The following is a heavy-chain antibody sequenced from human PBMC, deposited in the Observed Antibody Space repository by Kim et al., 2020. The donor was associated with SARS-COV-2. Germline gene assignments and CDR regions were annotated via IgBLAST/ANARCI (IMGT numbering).Heavy chain of an antibody. D-gene: IGHD1-26*01. CDR1: GGTFSSYA. V-gene: IGHV1-69*13. J-gene: IGHJ6*02. Sequence: SVKVSCKASGGTFSSYAISWVRQAPGQGLEWMGGIIPIFGTANYAQKFQGRVTITADESTSTAYMELSSLRSEDTAVYYCAGEEGPGEVYYYGMDVWGQGTTVTVSS. CDR3: AGEEGPGEVYYYGMDV. CDR2: IIPIFGTA.